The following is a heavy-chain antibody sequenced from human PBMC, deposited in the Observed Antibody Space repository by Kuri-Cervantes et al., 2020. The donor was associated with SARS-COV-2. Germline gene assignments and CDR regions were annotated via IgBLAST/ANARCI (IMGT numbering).Heavy chain of an antibody. CDR2: FDPEDGET. CDR1: GGTFSSYA. D-gene: IGHD2-2*01. CDR3: ARSCSSTSCYDYYYYGMDV. Sequence: ASVKVSCKASGGTFSSYAISWVRQAPGKGLEWMGGFDPEDGETIYAQKFQGRVTMTEDTSTDTAYMELSSLRSDDTAVYYCARSCSSTSCYDYYYYGMDVWGQGTTVTVSS. V-gene: IGHV1-24*01. J-gene: IGHJ6*02.